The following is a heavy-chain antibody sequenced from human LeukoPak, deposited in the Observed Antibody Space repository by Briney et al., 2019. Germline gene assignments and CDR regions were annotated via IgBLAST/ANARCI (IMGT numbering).Heavy chain of an antibody. V-gene: IGHV3-7*01. CDR2: IKPDGSEK. CDR1: GFTFSDYW. J-gene: IGHJ4*02. CDR3: ARDLMT. Sequence: GGSLRLSCAASGFTFSDYWMTWVRQAPGKGLEWVANIKPDGSEKYYVDSVKGRFTISRDNAKNSLYLQMNSLRVEDTAVYYCARDLMTWGQGTLVAVSS.